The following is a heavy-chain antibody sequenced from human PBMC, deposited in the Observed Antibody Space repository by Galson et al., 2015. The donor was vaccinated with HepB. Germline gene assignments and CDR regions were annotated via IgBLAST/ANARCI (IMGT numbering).Heavy chain of an antibody. CDR1: GFTFSSYW. D-gene: IGHD6-19*01. CDR2: INSDGSST. Sequence: SLRLSCAASGFTFSSYWMHWVRQAPGKGLVWVSRINSDGSSTSYADSVKGRFTISRDNSKNMLYLQMNSLRAEDTAVYYCAKDMRIESSGWVGFDYWGQGTLVTVSP. CDR3: AKDMRIESSGWVGFDY. V-gene: IGHV3-74*01. J-gene: IGHJ4*02.